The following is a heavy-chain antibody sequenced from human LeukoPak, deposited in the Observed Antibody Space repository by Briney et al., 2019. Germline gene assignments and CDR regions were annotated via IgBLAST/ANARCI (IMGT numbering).Heavy chain of an antibody. J-gene: IGHJ4*02. CDR2: IYHSGNT. Sequence: SETLSLTCTVSGGSISSSSYYWGWIRQPPGKGLEWIGNIYHSGNTYYNSSLKSRVTISVDTSKIQFSLRLTSVTAADTAVYYCASLRVPGDFDYWGQGTLVTVSS. V-gene: IGHV4-39*07. CDR1: GGSISSSSYY. CDR3: ASLRVPGDFDY. D-gene: IGHD3-16*01.